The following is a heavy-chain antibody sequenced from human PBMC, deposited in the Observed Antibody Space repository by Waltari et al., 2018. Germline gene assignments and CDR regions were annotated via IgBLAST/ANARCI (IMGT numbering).Heavy chain of an antibody. CDR3: AREAYSGYDWGVFDY. D-gene: IGHD5-12*01. CDR2: INPNSGGT. CDR1: GYTFTGYY. Sequence: QVQLVQSGAEVKKPGASVKVSCKASGYTFTGYYMHWVRQAPGQGLEWMGWINPNSGGTNYAQKFQGRVTMTRDTSISTAYMELSRLRSDDTAVYYCAREAYSGYDWGVFDYWGQGTLVTVSS. V-gene: IGHV1-2*02. J-gene: IGHJ4*02.